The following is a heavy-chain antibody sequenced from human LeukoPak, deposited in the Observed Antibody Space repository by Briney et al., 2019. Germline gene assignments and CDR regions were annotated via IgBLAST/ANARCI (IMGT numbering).Heavy chain of an antibody. D-gene: IGHD3-9*01. J-gene: IGHJ4*02. V-gene: IGHV1-2*02. CDR1: GYTFTGYY. CDR3: ARDLSLIRYFDWLLLYY. Sequence: GASVKVSCKASGYTFTGYYMHWVRQAPGQGLGWMGWINPNSGGTNYAQKFQGRVTMTRDTSISTAYMELSRLRSDDTAVYYCARDLSLIRYFDWLLLYYWGQGTLVTVSS. CDR2: INPNSGGT.